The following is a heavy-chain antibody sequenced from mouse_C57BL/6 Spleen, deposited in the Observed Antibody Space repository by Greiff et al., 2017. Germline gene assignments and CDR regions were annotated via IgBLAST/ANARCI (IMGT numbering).Heavy chain of an antibody. CDR2: ISSGGSYT. D-gene: IGHD2-3*01. J-gene: IGHJ2*01. Sequence: EVQLVESGGDLVKPGGSLKLSCAASGFTFSSYGMSWVRQTPDKRLEWVATISSGGSYTYYPDSVKGRFTISRDNAKNTLYLQMSSLKSEDTAMYYCATGIYDGYYFDYWGQGTTLTVSS. CDR3: ATGIYDGYYFDY. V-gene: IGHV5-6*01. CDR1: GFTFSSYG.